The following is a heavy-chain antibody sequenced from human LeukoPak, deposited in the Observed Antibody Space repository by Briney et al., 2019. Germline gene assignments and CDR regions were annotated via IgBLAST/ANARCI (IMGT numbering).Heavy chain of an antibody. CDR2: INPNSGGT. CDR1: GYTFTGYY. Sequence: EAPVKVSCKASGYTFTGYYMYWVRQAPGQGLEWMGWINPNSGGTNYAQKFQGRVTMTRDTSISTAYMELSRLRSDDTAVYYCASTIWFGELYFDYWGQGTLVTVSS. CDR3: ASTIWFGELYFDY. V-gene: IGHV1-2*02. D-gene: IGHD3-10*01. J-gene: IGHJ4*02.